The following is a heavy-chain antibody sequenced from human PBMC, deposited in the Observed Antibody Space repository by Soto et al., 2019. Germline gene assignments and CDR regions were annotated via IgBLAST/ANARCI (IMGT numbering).Heavy chain of an antibody. D-gene: IGHD3-22*01. CDR2: ISYDGSNK. CDR3: AKDKWSYYYDSSGYSDY. CDR1: GFTFSSYG. V-gene: IGHV3-30*18. J-gene: IGHJ4*02. Sequence: GGSLRLSCAASGFTFSSYGMHWVRQAPGKGLEWVAVISYDGSNKYYADSVKGRFTISRDNSENTLYLQMNSLRADDTAVYYCAKDKWSYYYDSSGYSDYWGQGTLVTVSS.